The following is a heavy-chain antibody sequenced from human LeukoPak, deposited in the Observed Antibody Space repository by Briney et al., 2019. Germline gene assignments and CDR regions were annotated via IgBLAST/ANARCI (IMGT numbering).Heavy chain of an antibody. J-gene: IGHJ6*02. D-gene: IGHD6-19*01. CDR1: GFTVSSNY. CDR2: IYSGDST. CDR3: ARLGQGLPHSYYFGMDV. Sequence: RPGGSLRLSCAASGFTVSSNYMSWVRQAPGKGLEWVSVIYSGDSTYYADSVKRRFTISRDNSKNTLYLQMNTLRAEDTAVYYCARLGQGLPHSYYFGMDVWGQGTTVTV. V-gene: IGHV3-66*01.